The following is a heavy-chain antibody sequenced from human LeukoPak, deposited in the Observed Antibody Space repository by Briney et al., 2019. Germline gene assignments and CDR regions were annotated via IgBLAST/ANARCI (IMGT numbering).Heavy chain of an antibody. D-gene: IGHD4-17*01. J-gene: IGHJ5*02. CDR2: ISWNSGSI. CDR3: ARLSGYGYGDYVRYNWFDP. V-gene: IGHV3-9*01. CDR1: GFTFDDYA. Sequence: GGSLRLSCAASGFTFDDYAMHWVRQAPGKGLEWVSGISWNSGSIGYADSVKGRFTISRDNAKNSLYLQMNSLRAEDTALYYCARLSGYGYGDYVRYNWFDPWGQGTLVTVSS.